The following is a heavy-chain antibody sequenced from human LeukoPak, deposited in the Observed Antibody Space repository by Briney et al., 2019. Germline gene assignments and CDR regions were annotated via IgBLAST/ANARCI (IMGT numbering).Heavy chain of an antibody. CDR3: ARSGLRDYCDC. CDR2: TYYRSKWYH. CDR1: GDIVSSNSAA. Sequence: SQTLSLTCALSGDIVSSNSAAWHWIRQSPSRGFEWLGRTYYRSKWYHDFAVSVESRITINPDTSKNQFSLQLNSVTPEDTAMYYCARSGLRDYCDCWGRGTLVTVSS. J-gene: IGHJ4*02. D-gene: IGHD3-9*01. V-gene: IGHV6-1*01.